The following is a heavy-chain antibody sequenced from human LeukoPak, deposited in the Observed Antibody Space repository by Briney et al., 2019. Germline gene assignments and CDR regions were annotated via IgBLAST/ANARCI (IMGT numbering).Heavy chain of an antibody. D-gene: IGHD1-26*01. CDR3: ARAHVQWELPYNYFRY. CDR1: GFTFSSYS. Sequence: PGGSLRLSCAASGFTFSSYSMNWVRQAPGKGLEWVSSISSSSSYIYYADSVKGRLTISRDNAKNSLYLQMNSLRAEDTAVYYCARAHVQWELPYNYFRYWGQGTLVTVSS. CDR2: ISSSSSYI. J-gene: IGHJ4*02. V-gene: IGHV3-21*01.